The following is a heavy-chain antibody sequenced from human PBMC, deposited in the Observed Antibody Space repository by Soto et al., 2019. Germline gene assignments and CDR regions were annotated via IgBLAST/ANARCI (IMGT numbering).Heavy chain of an antibody. CDR1: GYTSTSYA. D-gene: IGHD2-8*02. CDR3: ASLLVYAEPYYYYYMDV. V-gene: IGHV1-3*01. J-gene: IGHJ6*03. Sequence: ASVKVSCKASGYTSTSYAMHWVRQAPGQRLEWMGWINAGNGNTKYSQKFQGRVTITRDTSASTAYMELSSLRSEDTAVYYCASLLVYAEPYYYYYMDVWGKGTTVTVSS. CDR2: INAGNGNT.